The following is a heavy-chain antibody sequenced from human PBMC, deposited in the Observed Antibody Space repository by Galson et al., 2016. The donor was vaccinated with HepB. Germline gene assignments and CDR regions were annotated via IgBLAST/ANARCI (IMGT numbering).Heavy chain of an antibody. CDR3: ARDDYFRLGY. CDR1: GFIFSVSN. J-gene: IGHJ4*02. D-gene: IGHD3-16*01. Sequence: SLRLSCAASGFIFSVSNMNWARQAPGEGLEWIAWITSRSDTMYYADSVKGRFTISRDNAKNSLYLQMNSLRDEDTAVYYCARDDYFRLGYWGQGTLVTVSS. CDR2: ITSRSDTM. V-gene: IGHV3-48*02.